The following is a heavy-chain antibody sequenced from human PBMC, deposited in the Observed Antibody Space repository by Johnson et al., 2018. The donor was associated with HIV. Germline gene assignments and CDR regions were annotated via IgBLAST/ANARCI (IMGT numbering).Heavy chain of an antibody. CDR3: AREGSGSYQI. V-gene: IGHV3-66*03. CDR2: TYSGGRT. CDR1: GFTVSSNY. D-gene: IGHD1-26*01. J-gene: IGHJ3*02. Sequence: VQLVESGGGLIRPGGSLRLSCAASGFTVSSNYMSWVRQAPGKGLAWVSVTYSGGRTYSADSMKGRFTITRDNSRNTVYLQISGMRSEATAIYYCAREGSGSYQIWGQGTMVTVSS.